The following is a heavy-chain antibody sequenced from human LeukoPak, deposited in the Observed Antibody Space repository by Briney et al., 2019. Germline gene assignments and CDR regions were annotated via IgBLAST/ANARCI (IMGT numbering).Heavy chain of an antibody. CDR2: IYPGDSDT. CDR1: GYSFTTYW. V-gene: IGHV5-51*01. J-gene: IGHJ3*01. CDR3: ARSEDCSSTTSCYLGAFDF. Sequence: GESLKISCKGSGYSFTTYWIGWVRQVPGKGLEWMGIIYPGDSDTTYSPSLQGQVTISADKSISTAYLQWSSLQASDTAMYYCARSEDCSSTTSCYLGAFDFWGQGTMVTVSS. D-gene: IGHD2-2*01.